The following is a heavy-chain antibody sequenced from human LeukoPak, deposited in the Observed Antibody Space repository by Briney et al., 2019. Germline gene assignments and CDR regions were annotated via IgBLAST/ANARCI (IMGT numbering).Heavy chain of an antibody. CDR1: GGSITSYY. V-gene: IGHV4-59*01. CDR3: ASGYCGGACYLGGVDM. Sequence: PSETLSLTCTVSGGSITSYYWSWLRQPPGEGLEYIGYTHYSGSTNYNPSLKSRVTISLDTSGNQFSLKLSSVTAADTAVYYCASGYCGGACYLGGVDMWGQGTMVTVSS. J-gene: IGHJ3*02. D-gene: IGHD2-21*02. CDR2: THYSGST.